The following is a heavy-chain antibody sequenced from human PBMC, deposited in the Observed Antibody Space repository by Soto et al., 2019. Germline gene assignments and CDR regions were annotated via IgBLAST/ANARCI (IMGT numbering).Heavy chain of an antibody. D-gene: IGHD2-8*01. CDR1: GGSFSGYY. CDR3: ARVTPARVTKRSYYYGMEV. CDR2: INHSGST. J-gene: IGHJ6*02. V-gene: IGHV4-34*01. Sequence: QVQLQQWGAGLLKPSETLSLTCAVYGGSFSGYYWSWIRQPPGKGLEWIGEINHSGSTNYNPSLKSRVTISVNTSKNHFPLKLSSVTAAYTAVYNCARVTPARVTKRSYYYGMEVWGQGTTVTVPS.